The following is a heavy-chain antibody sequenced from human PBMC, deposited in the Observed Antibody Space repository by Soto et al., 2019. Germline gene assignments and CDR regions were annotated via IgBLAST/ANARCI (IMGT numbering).Heavy chain of an antibody. CDR1: GFTFSRYA. J-gene: IGHJ4*02. Sequence: QVQLVESGGGVVQPGRSLRLSCAASGFTFSRYAIHWVRQAPGKGLEWVTLISYDGSNQYYANSVKGRFTISRDNSKNTVSLQMNSLRDEDTAVYYCARGVESNYYDSSGFDYWGRGTLVTVSS. V-gene: IGHV3-30-3*01. CDR2: ISYDGSNQ. D-gene: IGHD3-22*01. CDR3: ARGVESNYYDSSGFDY.